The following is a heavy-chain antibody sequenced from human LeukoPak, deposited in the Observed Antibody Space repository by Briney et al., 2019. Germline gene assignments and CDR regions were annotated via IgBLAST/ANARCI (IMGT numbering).Heavy chain of an antibody. V-gene: IGHV3-21*01. CDR1: GFTFSSYS. J-gene: IGHJ4*02. CDR2: ISSSSSYI. CDR3: ARDGEVVVAAVYYFDY. Sequence: GGSLRLSCAASGFTFSSYSMNWVRQAPGKGLEGVSSISSSSSYIYYADSVKGRFTISRDNAKNSLYLQMNSLRAEDTAVYYCARDGEVVVAAVYYFDYWGQGTLVTVSS. D-gene: IGHD2-15*01.